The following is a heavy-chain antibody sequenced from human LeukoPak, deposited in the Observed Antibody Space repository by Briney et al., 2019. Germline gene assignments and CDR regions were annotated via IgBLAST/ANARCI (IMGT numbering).Heavy chain of an antibody. CDR2: ISGSGGST. CDR3: AREPLTSRFGELGWFDP. V-gene: IGHV3-23*01. Sequence: PGGSLRLSCAASGFTFSSYAMSWVRQAPGKGLEWVSAISGSGGSTYYADSVKGRFTISRDNSKNTLYLQMNSLRAEDTAVYYCAREPLTSRFGELGWFDPWGQGTLVTVSS. J-gene: IGHJ5*02. CDR1: GFTFSSYA. D-gene: IGHD3-10*01.